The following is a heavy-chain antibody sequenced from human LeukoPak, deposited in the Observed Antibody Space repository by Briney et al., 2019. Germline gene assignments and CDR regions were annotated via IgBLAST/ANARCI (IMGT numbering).Heavy chain of an antibody. Sequence: GGPLTLLCAASGFPFSSYWMNWLRQAPGKGLQCGTTIKGNGSEKFYVDSVKGRFTISRDNAKNPLYLQMNILRAEDTAVYYCARDGPATDTDLDCWGQGTLVIVSS. CDR1: GFPFSSYW. D-gene: IGHD6-13*01. CDR2: IKGNGSEK. CDR3: ARDGPATDTDLDC. J-gene: IGHJ4*02. V-gene: IGHV3-7*01.